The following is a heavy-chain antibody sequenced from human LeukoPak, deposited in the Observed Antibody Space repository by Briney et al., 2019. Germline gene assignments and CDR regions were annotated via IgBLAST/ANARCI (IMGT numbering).Heavy chain of an antibody. J-gene: IGHJ6*02. D-gene: IGHD5-18*01. CDR3: ARATYSYGTYYYYGMDV. V-gene: IGHV3-33*01. CDR1: GFTFSSYG. CDR2: IWYDGSNK. Sequence: GGSLRLSCAASGFTFSSYGMHWVRQAPGKGLEWVAVIWYDGSNKYYADSVKGRFTISRDNSKNTLYLQMNSLRAEDTAVHYCARATYSYGTYYYYGMDVWGQGNTVTVSS.